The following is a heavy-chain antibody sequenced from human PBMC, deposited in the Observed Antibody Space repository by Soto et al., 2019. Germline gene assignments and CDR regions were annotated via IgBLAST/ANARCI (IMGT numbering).Heavy chain of an antibody. CDR2: IYYSGST. Sequence: QVQLQESGPGLVKPSETLSLTCTVSGGSVSSGSYYWSWIRQPPGKGLEWIGYIYYSGSTNHNPSLKSRVTISVDTSKNQFSLKLSSVTAADTAVYYCARDGVGSSSWYDYYYGMDVWGQGTTVTVSS. J-gene: IGHJ6*02. V-gene: IGHV4-61*01. CDR1: GGSVSSGSYY. CDR3: ARDGVGSSSWYDYYYGMDV. D-gene: IGHD6-13*01.